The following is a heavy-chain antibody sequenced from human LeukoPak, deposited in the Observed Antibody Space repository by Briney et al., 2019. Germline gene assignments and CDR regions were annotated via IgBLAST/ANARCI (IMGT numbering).Heavy chain of an antibody. CDR2: ISSSSTTI. D-gene: IGHD3-10*01. Sequence: GGSLRLSCAASGFTFSSYSMNWVRQAPGKGLEWVSYISSSSTTIYYADSVKGRFTISRDNAKNTLYLQMNSLRAEDTAVYYCAKDLYHYYGSGSYYNPYYFDYWGQGTLVTVSS. CDR3: AKDLYHYYGSGSYYNPYYFDY. CDR1: GFTFSSYS. J-gene: IGHJ4*02. V-gene: IGHV3-48*04.